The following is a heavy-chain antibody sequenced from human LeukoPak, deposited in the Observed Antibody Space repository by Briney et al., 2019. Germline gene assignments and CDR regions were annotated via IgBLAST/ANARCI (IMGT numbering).Heavy chain of an antibody. CDR3: ARDSVGWYIFDY. Sequence: QAGGSLRLSCAASGFTFSSYWMHWVRQAPGKGPVWVARTNRDGSSTAYADSVKGRFTISKDNAKNTLYLLMNSLRAEDTAVYYCARDSVGWYIFDYWGQGTLVTVSS. V-gene: IGHV3-74*01. CDR2: TNRDGSST. D-gene: IGHD6-19*01. CDR1: GFTFSSYW. J-gene: IGHJ4*02.